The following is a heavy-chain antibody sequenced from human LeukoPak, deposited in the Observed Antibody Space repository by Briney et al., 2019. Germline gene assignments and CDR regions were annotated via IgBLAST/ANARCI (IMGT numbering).Heavy chain of an antibody. CDR3: ARDATYCRGSTCSYYGLDV. D-gene: IGHD2-15*01. V-gene: IGHV1-46*01. J-gene: IGHJ6*02. Sequence: ASVKVSCKASGYTFTSYYMHWVRQAPGQGLEWMGIINPSGGSTSYAQKFQGRVTMTRDTSTSTVYMELSSLTSEDTAVYYCARDATYCRGSTCSYYGLDVWGQGTTVTVSS. CDR2: INPSGGST. CDR1: GYTFTSYY.